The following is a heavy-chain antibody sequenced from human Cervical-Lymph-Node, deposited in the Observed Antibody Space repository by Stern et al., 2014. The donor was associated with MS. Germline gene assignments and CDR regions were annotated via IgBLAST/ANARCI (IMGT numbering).Heavy chain of an antibody. CDR3: ARQTTAWASDV. V-gene: IGHV5-51*01. CDR1: GYKFSIYW. Sequence: EVQLVESGAELIRPGESLKISCKGSGYKFSIYWIAWVRQLPGKGLEWMGIIYPGDSETRYSPSFQGPVPISADKATSTAYLQWSSLNASDTAMYFCARQTTAWASDVWGQGTLVTVSS. J-gene: IGHJ4*02. D-gene: IGHD1-14*01. CDR2: IYPGDSET.